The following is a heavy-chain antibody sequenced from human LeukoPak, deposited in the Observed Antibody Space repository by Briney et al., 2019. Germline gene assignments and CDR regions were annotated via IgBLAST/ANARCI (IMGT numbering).Heavy chain of an antibody. D-gene: IGHD2-15*01. V-gene: IGHV3-30*04. CDR2: ITYDGSNK. J-gene: IGHJ6*02. CDR1: GFTFSSYA. Sequence: PGGSLRLSCAASGFTFSSYAMHWVRQAPGKGLEWVAVITYDGSNKYYADSVKGRFTISRDNSKNTLYLQMNSLRAEDTAVYYCARDLLGVSYGMVVWGQGTTVTVSS. CDR3: ARDLLGVSYGMVV.